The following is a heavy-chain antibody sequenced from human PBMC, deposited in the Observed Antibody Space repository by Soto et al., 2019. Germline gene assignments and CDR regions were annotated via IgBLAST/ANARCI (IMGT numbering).Heavy chain of an antibody. CDR3: ARDKITGLFDY. CDR1: YASINNYH. J-gene: IGHJ4*02. D-gene: IGHD2-8*02. Sequence: PSETLSLTCTVSYASINNYHWTWVRQSPGKGLEWIGSINYSGTTYYTSSLRSRVTISVDTSKNQFSLKLTSVTAADTAVYYCARDKITGLFDYWGQGTLVTVSS. V-gene: IGHV4-39*02. CDR2: INYSGTT.